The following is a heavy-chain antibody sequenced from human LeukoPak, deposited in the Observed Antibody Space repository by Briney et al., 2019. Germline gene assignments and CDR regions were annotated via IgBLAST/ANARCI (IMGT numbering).Heavy chain of an antibody. CDR2: MWYDGSNK. V-gene: IGHV3-33*01. CDR3: ARDEVTPPRD. J-gene: IGHJ4*02. CDR1: GFTFSSYG. D-gene: IGHD2-21*02. Sequence: PGGSLRLSCAASGFTFSSYGMHWVRQAPGKGLEWVAVMWYDGSNKYYADSVKGRFTISRDNSKNTLYLQMHSLRAEDTAVYYCARDEVTPPRDWGQGTLVTVSS.